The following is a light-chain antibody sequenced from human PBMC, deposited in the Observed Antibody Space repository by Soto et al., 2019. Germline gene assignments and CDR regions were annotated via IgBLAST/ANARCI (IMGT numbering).Light chain of an antibody. V-gene: IGKV1-8*01. CDR3: QHCHEYPYI. Sequence: AIRMTQSPSSFSASTGDRVTITCRASQGISSYLAWYQQRPGNAPRLLIHDASRLESGVPSRFSGSGSGTEFTLTITSLQPDDFATYYCQHCHEYPYIFGQGTNVEIK. CDR2: DAS. J-gene: IGKJ2*01. CDR1: QGISSY.